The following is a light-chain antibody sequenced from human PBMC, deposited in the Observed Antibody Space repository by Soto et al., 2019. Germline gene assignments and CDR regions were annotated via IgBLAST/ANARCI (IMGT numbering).Light chain of an antibody. V-gene: IGLV1-40*01. CDR3: QSYDSSLSALV. CDR1: SSNIGAGYD. Sequence: QSVLAQPPSVSGAPGQRVTISCTGGSSNIGAGYDVQWYRQLPGTAPKLLISGDDNRPSGVPDRFSGSKSGTSASLAITGLQAEDEADYYCQSYDSSLSALVFGGGTKLTVL. CDR2: GDD. J-gene: IGLJ2*01.